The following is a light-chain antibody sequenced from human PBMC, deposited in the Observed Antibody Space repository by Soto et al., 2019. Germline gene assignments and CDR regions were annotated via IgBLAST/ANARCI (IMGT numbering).Light chain of an antibody. J-gene: IGKJ4*01. CDR3: QQYDDRPLT. CDR2: GAS. CDR1: QDISNF. Sequence: IQMTQSPSSLSASVGDRVTITCQASQDISNFLNWYQQKPGKAPKLLIYGASNLETGVPSRFSGSASDTDFSFTISSLQPEDVATYYCQQYDDRPLTFGGGPKVEIK. V-gene: IGKV1-33*01.